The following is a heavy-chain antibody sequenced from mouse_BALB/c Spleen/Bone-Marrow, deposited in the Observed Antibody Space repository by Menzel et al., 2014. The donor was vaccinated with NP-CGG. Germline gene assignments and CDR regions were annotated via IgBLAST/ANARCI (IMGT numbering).Heavy chain of an antibody. CDR1: GFTFTDYY. CDR3: ARDKGRVFFDY. V-gene: IGHV7-3*02. CDR2: IRNKANGYTT. J-gene: IGHJ2*01. Sequence: EVQRVESGGGLVQPGGSLRLSCATSGFTFTDYYMNWVRQPPGKALEWLVFIRNKANGYTTEYSASVKGRFTISRDNSQNILYLQMNTLRAEDSATYYCARDKGRVFFDYWGQGTTLTVSS.